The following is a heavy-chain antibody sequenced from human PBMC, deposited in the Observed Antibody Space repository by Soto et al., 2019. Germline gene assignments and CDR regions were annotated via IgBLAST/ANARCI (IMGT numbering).Heavy chain of an antibody. Sequence: QVQLQQWGAGLLKPSETLSLTCAVYGGSVSGYYWSWIRQPPGKGLEWIGEINHNGSPKYNPSLKSRATISIDMSKNQLSLKLSSVTAADTAMYYCARDSDGFSWGQGSLVTVSA. CDR2: INHNGSP. CDR1: GGSVSGYY. J-gene: IGHJ5*02. CDR3: ARDSDGFS. V-gene: IGHV4-34*01. D-gene: IGHD3-22*01.